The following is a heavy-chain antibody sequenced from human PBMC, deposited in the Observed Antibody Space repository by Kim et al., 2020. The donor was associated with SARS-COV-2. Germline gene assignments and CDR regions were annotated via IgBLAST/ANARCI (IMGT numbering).Heavy chain of an antibody. V-gene: IGHV3-21*01. D-gene: IGHD4-17*01. CDR3: ARDDYGGDVPYFDY. J-gene: IGHJ4*02. Sequence: ADSVKGRFTISRDNAKNSLYLQMNSLRAEDTAVYYCARDDYGGDVPYFDYWGQGTLVTVSS.